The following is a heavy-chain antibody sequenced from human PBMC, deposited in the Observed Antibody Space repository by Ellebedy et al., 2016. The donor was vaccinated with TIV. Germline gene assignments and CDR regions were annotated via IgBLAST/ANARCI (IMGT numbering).Heavy chain of an antibody. J-gene: IGHJ5*02. V-gene: IGHV4-30-4*01. D-gene: IGHD3-10*01. Sequence: SETLSLTCTASGCSMNSGDYFWSWIRQPPGQALAWIGYFYYTGSTYYNSSLESRISIFVDTSKNQFSLNLYSVTAADTALYYCARGEKRSRAFDPWGQGTLVIVSS. CDR2: FYYTGST. CDR1: GCSMNSGDYF. CDR3: ARGEKRSRAFDP.